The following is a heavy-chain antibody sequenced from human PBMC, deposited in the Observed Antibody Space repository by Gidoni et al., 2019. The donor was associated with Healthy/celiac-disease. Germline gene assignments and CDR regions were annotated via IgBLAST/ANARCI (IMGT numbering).Heavy chain of an antibody. CDR1: GFTFSSYG. CDR2: IWYDGSNK. J-gene: IGHJ6*03. CDR3: ARDPGRDYYYYYMDV. Sequence: QVQLVESGGGVVQPGRSLRLSCAASGFTFSSYGMHWVRQAPGKGLGWVAVIWYDGSNKYYADSVKGRFTISRDNSKNTLYLQMNSLRAEDTAVYYCARDPGRDYYYYYMDVWGKGTTVTVSS. V-gene: IGHV3-33*01. D-gene: IGHD2-15*01.